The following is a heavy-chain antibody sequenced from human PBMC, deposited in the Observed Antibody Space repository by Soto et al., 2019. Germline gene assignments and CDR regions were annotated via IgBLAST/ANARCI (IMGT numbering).Heavy chain of an antibody. V-gene: IGHV1-2*04. CDR2: INPNSGGT. D-gene: IGHD5-12*01. Sequence: ASVKVSCKASGYTFTGYYMHWVRQAPGQGLEWMGWINPNSGGTNYAQKFQGWVTMTRDTSISTAYMELSRLRSDDTAVYYCARERMATIPYYYGMDVWGQGTTVTVSS. CDR1: GYTFTGYY. J-gene: IGHJ6*02. CDR3: ARERMATIPYYYGMDV.